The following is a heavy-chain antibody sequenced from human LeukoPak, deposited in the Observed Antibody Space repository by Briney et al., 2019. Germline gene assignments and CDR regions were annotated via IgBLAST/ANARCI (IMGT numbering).Heavy chain of an antibody. J-gene: IGHJ6*02. CDR3: AKEKGRYDFWSGYRLSYYYYGMDV. CDR1: GFTFSSYA. V-gene: IGHV3-23*01. CDR2: ISGSGGST. Sequence: GGSLRLSCAASGFTFSSYAMSWVRQAPGKGLEWVSAISGSGGSTYYADSVKGRFTISRDNSKNTLYLQMNSLRAEDTAVYYCAKEKGRYDFWSGYRLSYYYYGMDVWGQGTTVTVSS. D-gene: IGHD3-3*01.